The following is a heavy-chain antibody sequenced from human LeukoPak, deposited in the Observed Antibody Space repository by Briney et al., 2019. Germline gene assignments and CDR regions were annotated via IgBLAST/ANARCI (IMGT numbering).Heavy chain of an antibody. J-gene: IGHJ4*02. V-gene: IGHV1-18*04. Sequence: ASVKVSCKASGYTFTGYYMHWVRQAPGQGLEWMGWISAYNDNTNYAQKLQGRVTMTTDTSTSTAYMVLRSPRSDDTAVYYCARGARYFDWLDQDYWGQGTLVTVSS. D-gene: IGHD3-9*01. CDR2: ISAYNDNT. CDR3: ARGARYFDWLDQDY. CDR1: GYTFTGYY.